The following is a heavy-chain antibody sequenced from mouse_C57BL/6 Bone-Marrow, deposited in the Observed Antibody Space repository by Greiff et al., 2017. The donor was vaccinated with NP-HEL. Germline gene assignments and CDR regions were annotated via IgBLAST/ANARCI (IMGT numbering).Heavy chain of an antibody. CDR3: ARHGSPMGTTDEGFGY. CDR2: FYPGSGSI. J-gene: IGHJ2*01. Sequence: VQLQESGAELVKPGASVKLSCKASGYTFTEYTIHWVKQRSGQGLEWIGWFYPGSGSIKYNEKFKDKATLTADKSSSTVYMELSRLTSEDSAVYFCARHGSPMGTTDEGFGYWGQGTTLTVSS. CDR1: GYTFTEYT. V-gene: IGHV1-62-2*01. D-gene: IGHD2-2*01.